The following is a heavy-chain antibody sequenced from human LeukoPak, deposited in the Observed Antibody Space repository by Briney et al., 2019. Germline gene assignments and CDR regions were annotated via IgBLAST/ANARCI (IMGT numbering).Heavy chain of an antibody. CDR1: GYSISSGYY. V-gene: IGHV4-38-2*02. D-gene: IGHD3-22*01. Sequence: SETLSLTCSVSGYSISSGYYWGWIRQPPGKGLEWIGSIYHSGNTYYNPSLKSRVTISVDTSKNQFSLKLSSVTAADTAVYYCARHRPHYDSSGYYYWLYFQHWGQGTLVTVSS. J-gene: IGHJ1*01. CDR2: IYHSGNT. CDR3: ARHRPHYDSSGYYYWLYFQH.